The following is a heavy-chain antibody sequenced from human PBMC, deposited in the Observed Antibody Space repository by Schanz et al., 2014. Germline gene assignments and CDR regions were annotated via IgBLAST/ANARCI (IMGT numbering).Heavy chain of an antibody. CDR2: IIPSLGLA. J-gene: IGHJ4*02. CDR3: ARDQSPYTNSSDVRYFDY. V-gene: IGHV1-69*04. D-gene: IGHD6-6*01. CDR1: GGTFSSFG. Sequence: QVQLVQSGPEVKKPGSPVKVSCKSSGGTFSSFGINWVRQAPGQGLEWMGRIIPSLGLAKYEQKFQDKVTITADTSTTTAYMELSGLRSDDTAVYYCARDQSPYTNSSDVRYFDYWGQGSLVTVSS.